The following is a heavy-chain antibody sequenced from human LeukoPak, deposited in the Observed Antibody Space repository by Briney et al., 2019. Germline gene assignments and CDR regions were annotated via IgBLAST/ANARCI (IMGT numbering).Heavy chain of an antibody. CDR2: MIVDVRDT. J-gene: IGHJ5*02. CDR3: TGELVRRGST. CDR1: GLTFTKSC. V-gene: IGHV3-74*01. D-gene: IGHD2-8*02. Sequence: GGSLRLSCAASGLTFTKSCMHWVRQLPGDGLVWVSCMIVDVRDTIYADSVKGRFTISRDNATSTMYLQMNSVRGEGTAVYYCTGELVRRGSTWGQGTLVTVSS.